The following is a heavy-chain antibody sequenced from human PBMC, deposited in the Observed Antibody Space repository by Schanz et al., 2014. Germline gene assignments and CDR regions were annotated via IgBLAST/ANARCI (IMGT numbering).Heavy chain of an antibody. Sequence: VQLLESGGGVVQPGRSLRLSCAASGFTLSSYGMHWVRQAPGKGLEWVAFINSDGTKRFYADSVKSRFTISRDNSKNTLYLQMDSLRAEDTAVYFCAKKVPAYNPFDSWGQGTLVTVSS. CDR3: AKKVPAYNPFDS. J-gene: IGHJ4*02. V-gene: IGHV3-33*08. CDR1: GFTLSSYG. CDR2: INSDGTKR. D-gene: IGHD1-1*01.